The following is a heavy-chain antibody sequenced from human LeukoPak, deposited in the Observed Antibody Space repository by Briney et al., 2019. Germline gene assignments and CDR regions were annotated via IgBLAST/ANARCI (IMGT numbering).Heavy chain of an antibody. CDR3: ARGTGYNYGFFDY. D-gene: IGHD5-18*01. Sequence: PGGSLRLSCAASGFTFSSYSMNWVRQAPGKGLEWVSYISSSSSTIYYADSVKGRFTISRDNAKNSLSLQMNSLRAEDTAVYYCARGTGYNYGFFDYWGQGTLVTVSS. CDR1: GFTFSSYS. V-gene: IGHV3-48*04. J-gene: IGHJ4*02. CDR2: ISSSSSTI.